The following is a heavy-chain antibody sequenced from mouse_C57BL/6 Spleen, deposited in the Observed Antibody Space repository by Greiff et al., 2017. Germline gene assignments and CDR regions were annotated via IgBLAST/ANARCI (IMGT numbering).Heavy chain of an antibody. CDR1: GYAFTNYL. V-gene: IGHV1-54*01. Sequence: QVHVKQSGAELVRPGTSVKVSCKASGYAFTNYLIEWVKQRPGQGLEWIGVINPGSGGTNYNEKFKGKATLTADKSSSTAYMQLSSLTSEDSAVYFCARGYLGRFAYWGQGTLVTVSA. J-gene: IGHJ3*01. D-gene: IGHD2-2*01. CDR2: INPGSGGT. CDR3: ARGYLGRFAY.